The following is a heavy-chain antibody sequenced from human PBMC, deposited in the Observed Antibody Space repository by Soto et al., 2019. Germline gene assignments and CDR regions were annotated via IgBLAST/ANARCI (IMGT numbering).Heavy chain of an antibody. CDR2: ISYDGSNK. CDR1: GFTFSSYA. CDR3: ARDIHDSSGYYGFEY. V-gene: IGHV3-30-3*01. Sequence: QVQLVESGGGVVQPGRSLRLSCAASGFTFSSYAMHWVRQAPGKGLEWVAVISYDGSNKYYADSVKGRFTISRDNSKNTLCLQMNSLRAEDTAVYYCARDIHDSSGYYGFEYWGQGTLVTVSS. J-gene: IGHJ4*02. D-gene: IGHD3-22*01.